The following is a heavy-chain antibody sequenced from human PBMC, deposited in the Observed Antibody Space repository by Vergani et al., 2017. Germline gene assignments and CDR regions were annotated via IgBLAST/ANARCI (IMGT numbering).Heavy chain of an antibody. CDR2: ISGSSSYV. J-gene: IGHJ4*02. CDR1: GFSFSSYS. V-gene: IGHV3-21*02. CDR3: ARDTVTGSRYFDY. D-gene: IGHD6-19*01. Sequence: EVQLVESGGGLVKPGGSLRLSCAASGFSFSSYSMNWVRQAPGKGLEWVASISGSSSYVFYRDSVEGRFTITRDNSKNTLFLQMNSLRPEDTAVYYCARDTVTGSRYFDYWGQGTLVTVSS.